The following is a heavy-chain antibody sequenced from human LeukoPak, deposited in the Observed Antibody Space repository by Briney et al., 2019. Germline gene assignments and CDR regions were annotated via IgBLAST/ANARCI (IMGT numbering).Heavy chain of an antibody. CDR3: AKYNLGGYSYGYDY. CDR1: GFTFSSYA. CDR2: ISVSGGST. Sequence: GGSLRLSCAASGFTFSSYAVSWVRQAPGKGLEWVSSISVSGGSTYYADSVKGRFTISRDNSMDTLYLQMNSLRADDSAVYYCAKYNLGGYSYGYDYWGQGTLVTVSS. V-gene: IGHV3-23*01. J-gene: IGHJ4*02. D-gene: IGHD5-18*01.